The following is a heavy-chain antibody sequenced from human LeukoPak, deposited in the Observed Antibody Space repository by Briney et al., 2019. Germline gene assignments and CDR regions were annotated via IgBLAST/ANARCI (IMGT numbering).Heavy chain of an antibody. CDR1: GFIFSDYA. V-gene: IGHV3-23*01. CDR2: ITDSDDTT. D-gene: IGHD3-16*01. Sequence: PGGSLRLSCAASGFIFSDYAVSWVRQVPGKGLEWVSTITDSDDTTYYADSVKGRFTISRDNSKNTLYLQMNSLRAEDAAVYYCATGGGFFDYWGQGTLVTVSS. CDR3: ATGGGFFDY. J-gene: IGHJ4*02.